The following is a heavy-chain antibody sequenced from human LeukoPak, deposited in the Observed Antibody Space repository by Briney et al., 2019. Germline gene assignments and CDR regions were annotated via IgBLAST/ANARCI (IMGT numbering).Heavy chain of an antibody. CDR1: GFTFSTYP. D-gene: IGHD2-15*01. CDR3: ARARLSFTRGIGANYFDY. CDR2: MSFDGDSE. J-gene: IGHJ4*02. Sequence: GGSLRLSCAASGFTFSTYPMHWVRQAPGKGLEWVAVMSFDGDSEYYSDSVRGRFTVSRDNAKSTLYLQVNSLRADDTAVYYCARARLSFTRGIGANYFDYWGQGTPVTVSS. V-gene: IGHV3-30-3*01.